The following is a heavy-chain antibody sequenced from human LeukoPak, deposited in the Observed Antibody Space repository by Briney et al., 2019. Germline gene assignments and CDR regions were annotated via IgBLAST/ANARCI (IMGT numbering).Heavy chain of an antibody. V-gene: IGHV1-18*01. CDR1: GYSFISYG. J-gene: IGHJ3*02. CDR2: ISVYSGDT. D-gene: IGHD2-15*01. Sequence: GASVTVSCKASGYSFISYGISWVRQAPGQGLEWMGAISVYSGDTNYAQKFQGRVTMTRDRSRSTAYMELRGLRSDDTAVYYCAKKVADLNQVAFDIWGQGTMVTVSS. CDR3: AKKVADLNQVAFDI.